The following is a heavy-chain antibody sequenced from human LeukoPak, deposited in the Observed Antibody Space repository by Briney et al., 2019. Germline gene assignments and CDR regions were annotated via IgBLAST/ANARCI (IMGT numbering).Heavy chain of an antibody. CDR2: IYYSGST. Sequence: SETLSLTCTVSGGSISSYYWSWIRQPPGKGLEWIGYIYYSGSTNYNPSLKSRVTISVDTSKNQFSLKLSSVTAADTAVYYCAREGGSLYYFDYWGQGTLVTVSS. D-gene: IGHD1-26*01. V-gene: IGHV4-59*12. CDR3: AREGGSLYYFDY. J-gene: IGHJ4*02. CDR1: GGSISSYY.